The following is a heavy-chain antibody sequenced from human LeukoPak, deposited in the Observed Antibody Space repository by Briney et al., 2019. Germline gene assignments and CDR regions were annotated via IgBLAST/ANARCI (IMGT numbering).Heavy chain of an antibody. D-gene: IGHD1-1*01. J-gene: IGHJ3*02. CDR1: GFTFSNAW. CDR2: IKSKSDGGTT. CDR3: ARDQRGAFDI. Sequence: PGGSLRLSCAASGFTFSNAWMSWVRQAPGKGLEWVGRIKSKSDGGTTDYAAPVKGRFTISRDDSKDTLYLQMNSLKTEDTAVYYCARDQRGAFDIWGQGTMVTVSS. V-gene: IGHV3-15*01.